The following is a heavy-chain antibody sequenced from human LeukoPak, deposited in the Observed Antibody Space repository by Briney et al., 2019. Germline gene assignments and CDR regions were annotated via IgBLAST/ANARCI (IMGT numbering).Heavy chain of an antibody. J-gene: IGHJ6*03. V-gene: IGHV1-8*03. CDR3: ARVVRFLECSRPRPYYYMDV. Sequence: ASVNVSCKASGYTLTSYGINWVRQATGHGIEWMGWMKPNSGNTGYAQKFQGRPTITRNTSISTAYMELSSLRSDDPAVYYCARVVRFLECSRPRPYYYMDVWGKGTTVTVSS. D-gene: IGHD3-3*01. CDR1: GYTLTSYG. CDR2: MKPNSGNT.